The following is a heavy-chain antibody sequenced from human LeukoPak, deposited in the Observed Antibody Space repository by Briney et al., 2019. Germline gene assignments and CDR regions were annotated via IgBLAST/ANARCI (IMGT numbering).Heavy chain of an antibody. D-gene: IGHD3-22*01. CDR1: GGSISSYY. CDR3: ARDGITYYYDSSGYYGYYGMDV. V-gene: IGHV4-4*07. J-gene: IGHJ6*02. Sequence: SETLSLTCTVSGGSISSYYWSRIRQPAGKGLEWIGRIYTSGSTNYNPSLKSRVTMSVDTSKIQFSLKLSSVTAADTAVYYCARDGITYYYDSSGYYGYYGMDVWGQGTTVTVSS. CDR2: IYTSGST.